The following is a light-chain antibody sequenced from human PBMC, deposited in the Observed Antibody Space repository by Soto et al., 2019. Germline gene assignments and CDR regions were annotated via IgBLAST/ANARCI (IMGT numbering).Light chain of an antibody. CDR2: AAS. J-gene: IGKJ2*01. CDR3: QQTYSTPYT. CDR1: QTISNY. V-gene: IGKV1-39*01. Sequence: DIQMTQSPSSLSSSVGDRVALTCRASQTISNYLTWYQHKPGKVPKLLINAASILQSGVPSRFSGSGSGTEVTLPISSLQPEDFATFYCQQTYSTPYTFGQGTKLEIK.